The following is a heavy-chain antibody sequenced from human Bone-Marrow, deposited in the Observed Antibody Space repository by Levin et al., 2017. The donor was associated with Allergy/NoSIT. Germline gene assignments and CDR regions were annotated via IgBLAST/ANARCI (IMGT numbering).Heavy chain of an antibody. J-gene: IGHJ4*02. D-gene: IGHD2/OR15-2a*01. V-gene: IGHV3-23*01. CDR1: GFTFRNSG. CDR3: AKCPEPRGQYFFDF. Sequence: PSQTLSLPCVASGFTFRNSGMGWVRQAPGKGLEWVSGISGTADDTYYADSVKGRFTISRDNSKNTLYLQMNSLRAEDTARYYCAKCPEPRGQYFFDFWGQGILVSVSS. CDR2: ISGTADDT.